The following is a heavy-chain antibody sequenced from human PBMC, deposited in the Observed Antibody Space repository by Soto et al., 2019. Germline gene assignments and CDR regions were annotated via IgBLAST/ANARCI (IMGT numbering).Heavy chain of an antibody. CDR2: IYSGGST. CDR1: GFTVSSNY. Sequence: GGSLRLSCAASGFTVSSNYMSWVRQAPGKGLEWVSVIYSGGSTYYADSVKGRFTISRHNSKNTLYLQMNSLRAEDTAVYYCARVDLAVAGGYYYYYYMDVWGKGTTVTVSS. CDR3: ARVDLAVAGGYYYYYYMDV. V-gene: IGHV3-53*04. D-gene: IGHD6-19*01. J-gene: IGHJ6*03.